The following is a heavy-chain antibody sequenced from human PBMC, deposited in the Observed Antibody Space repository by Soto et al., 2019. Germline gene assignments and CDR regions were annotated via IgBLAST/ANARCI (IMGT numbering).Heavy chain of an antibody. CDR3: ATMGTPATGLYYFDY. CDR2: ISYSGSA. D-gene: IGHD2-15*01. V-gene: IGHV4-30-4*01. J-gene: IGHJ4*02. Sequence: ASETLSLTCTVSGGSISSGNYYWSWIRQPPGKSLEWIGFISYSGSAYYNPSLKSRVTISVDTSKNQFSLNLSFVTAADTAVYYCATMGTPATGLYYFDYWGQGTLVTVSS. CDR1: GGSISSGNYY.